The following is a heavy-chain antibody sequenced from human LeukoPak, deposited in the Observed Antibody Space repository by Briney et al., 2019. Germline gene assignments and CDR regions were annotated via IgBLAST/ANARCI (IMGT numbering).Heavy chain of an antibody. D-gene: IGHD1-26*01. CDR1: GYTFTSYG. J-gene: IGHJ4*02. Sequence: ASVKVSCKASGYTFTSYGISWVRQAPGQGLEWMGWISAYNGNTNYAQKLQGRVTMTTDTSTSTAYMELRSLRSDDTAVYYCARVEGLGATTVGFDYWGQGTLVTVSS. V-gene: IGHV1-18*04. CDR3: ARVEGLGATTVGFDY. CDR2: ISAYNGNT.